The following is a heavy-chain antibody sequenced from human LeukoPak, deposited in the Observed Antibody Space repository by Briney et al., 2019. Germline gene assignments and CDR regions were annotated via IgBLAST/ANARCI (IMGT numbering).Heavy chain of an antibody. CDR2: IGTAGDT. D-gene: IGHD6-6*01. J-gene: IGHJ6*02. Sequence: GGSLRLSCAASGFIFSNDDMHWVRQATGRGLEWVSTIGTAGDTYYSGSVKGRFTSSRENAKNSLHLQMSSLRAGDTAVYYCARSSSSSRRGSYYYNGMDVWGQGTTVTVSS. CDR3: ARSSSSSRRGSYYYNGMDV. V-gene: IGHV3-13*01. CDR1: GFIFSNDD.